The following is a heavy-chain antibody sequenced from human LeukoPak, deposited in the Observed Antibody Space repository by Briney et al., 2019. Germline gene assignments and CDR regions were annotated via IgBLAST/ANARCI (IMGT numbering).Heavy chain of an antibody. J-gene: IGHJ4*02. CDR1: GFTFSSYG. D-gene: IGHD3-22*01. V-gene: IGHV3-30*03. CDR3: ARDFGEYYYDSSGSR. Sequence: PGGTLRLTCAASGFTFSSYGRDWVRQAPGKEREWGAVISSDGSNTYYADSVKGRFTISRDNSKNTLYLQMNSLRADDTAVYYCARDFGEYYYDSSGSRGGPGTLVTVSS. CDR2: ISSDGSNT.